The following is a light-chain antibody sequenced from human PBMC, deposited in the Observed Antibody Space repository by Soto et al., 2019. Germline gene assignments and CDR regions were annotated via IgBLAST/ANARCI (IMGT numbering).Light chain of an antibody. CDR1: QSISTW. V-gene: IGKV1-5*01. Sequence: DIQMTQSPSTLSASVGDRVTITCRASQSISTWLAWYQQKPGKAPKLLIYDASSLQSGVPSRFSGSGSGIEFTLTISSLQPDDFATYYCQQYNSFSGTVGQGTKLEIK. CDR3: QQYNSFSGT. J-gene: IGKJ2*02. CDR2: DAS.